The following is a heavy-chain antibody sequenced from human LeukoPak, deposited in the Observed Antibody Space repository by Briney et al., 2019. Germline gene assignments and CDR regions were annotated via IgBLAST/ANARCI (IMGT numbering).Heavy chain of an antibody. J-gene: IGHJ4*02. CDR3: AKDSGHYGDSSFDY. D-gene: IGHD4-17*01. CDR1: GFTFSSYG. CDR2: ISGSGGST. V-gene: IGHV3-23*01. Sequence: GGTLRLSCAASGFTFSSYGMSWVRQAPGKGLEWVSAISGSGGSTYYADSVKGRFTISRDNSKNTLYLQMNSLRAEDTALYYCAKDSGHYGDSSFDYWGQGTLVTVSS.